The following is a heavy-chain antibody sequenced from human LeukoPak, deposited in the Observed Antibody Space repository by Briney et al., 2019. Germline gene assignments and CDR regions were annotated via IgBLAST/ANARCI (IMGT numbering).Heavy chain of an antibody. CDR1: GYSISSGYY. J-gene: IGHJ4*02. CDR2: IYHSGST. V-gene: IGHV4-38-2*02. Sequence: SETLSLTCTVSGYSISSGYYWGWIRQPPGKGLEWIGSIYHSGSTYYNPSLKSRVTISVDTSKNQFSLKLSSVPAADTAVYYCARDPLAAAGPGEIDYWGQETLVTVSS. D-gene: IGHD6-13*01. CDR3: ARDPLAAAGPGEIDY.